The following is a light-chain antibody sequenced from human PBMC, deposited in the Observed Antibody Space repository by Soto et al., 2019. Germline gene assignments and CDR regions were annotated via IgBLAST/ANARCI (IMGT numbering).Light chain of an antibody. CDR3: SSYSTSSALV. V-gene: IGLV2-14*01. J-gene: IGLJ2*01. CDR2: DVS. Sequence: QSALTQPASVSGSPGQSITISCAGTSADIGAFNYVSWYQQYPGKAPKLLIYDVSNRPSGVSTRFSASKSANTASLTISGLQADDEADYYCSSYSTSSALVFGGATKLTVL. CDR1: SADIGAFNY.